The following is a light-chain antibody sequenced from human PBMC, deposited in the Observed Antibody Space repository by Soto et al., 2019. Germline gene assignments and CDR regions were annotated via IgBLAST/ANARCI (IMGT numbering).Light chain of an antibody. CDR1: QSAISN. CDR2: DTS. V-gene: IGKV3-15*01. CDR3: QPYNNWPLT. Sequence: EIVMTQSPATLSVSPGERVTLSCRASQSAISNLAWYQHKPGQTPRLLIYDTSTRATGVPARFSGSRSGPEFTLTINSLQSEDFAIYYCQPYNNWPLTFGGGTKVDIK. J-gene: IGKJ4*01.